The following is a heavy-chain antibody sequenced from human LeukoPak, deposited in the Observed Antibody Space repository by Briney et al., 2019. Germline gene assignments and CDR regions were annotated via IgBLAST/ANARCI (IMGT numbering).Heavy chain of an antibody. J-gene: IGHJ3*02. CDR1: GGSISRYY. CDR3: ARKVTGTTRDAFDI. CDR2: ICTSGST. Sequence: SETLTLTCTVSGGSISRYYWSWIRQPAGKGLEWIGRICTSGSTNYNPSLKSRVTMSVDTSKNQFSLKLSSVTAADTAVYYCARKVTGTTRDAFDIWGQGTMVTVSS. V-gene: IGHV4-4*07. D-gene: IGHD1-20*01.